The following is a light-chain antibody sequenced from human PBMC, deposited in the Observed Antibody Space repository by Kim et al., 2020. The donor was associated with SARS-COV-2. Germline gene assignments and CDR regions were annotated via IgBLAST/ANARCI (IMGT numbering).Light chain of an antibody. V-gene: IGLV2-23*02. CDR1: SSDVGSYNP. CDR2: EVS. J-gene: IGLJ2*01. CDR3: CSYAGSSTLV. Sequence: GQSITISCTGTSSDVGSYNPGSWYQQHPGKAPKLMIYEVSKRPSGVSNRFSGSKSGNTASLTISGLQAEDEADYYCCSYAGSSTLVFGGGTQLTVL.